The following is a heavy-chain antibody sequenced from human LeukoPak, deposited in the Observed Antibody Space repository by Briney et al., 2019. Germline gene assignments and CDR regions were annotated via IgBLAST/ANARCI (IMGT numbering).Heavy chain of an antibody. D-gene: IGHD1-26*01. V-gene: IGHV4-38-2*02. Sequence: SETLSLTCTVSGYSISSGYYWGWIRQPPGKGLEWIGSIYHSGSTYYNPSLKSRVTISVDTSKNQFSLKLSSVTAADTAVYYCAREADSGSQANWGQGTLVTVSS. CDR2: IYHSGST. CDR3: AREADSGSQAN. CDR1: GYSISSGYY. J-gene: IGHJ1*01.